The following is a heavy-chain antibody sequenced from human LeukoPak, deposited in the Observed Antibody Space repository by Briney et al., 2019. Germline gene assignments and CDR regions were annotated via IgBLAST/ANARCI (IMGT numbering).Heavy chain of an antibody. D-gene: IGHD4-17*01. Sequence: SETLSLTCAVSGGSISSGGYQWSWIRQHPGRGLEWIGYIYYSGSTYYNPSLKSRVSISVDTSKNQFSLKLNSVTAADTAVYYCARAHGDYILFDYWGQGTLVTVSS. V-gene: IGHV4-31*11. J-gene: IGHJ4*02. CDR2: IYYSGST. CDR3: ARAHGDYILFDY. CDR1: GGSISSGGYQ.